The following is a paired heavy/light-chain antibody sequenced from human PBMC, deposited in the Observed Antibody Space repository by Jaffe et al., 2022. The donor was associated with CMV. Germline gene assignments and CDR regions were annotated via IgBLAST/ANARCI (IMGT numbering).Light chain of an antibody. CDR1: SGSIASNY. Sequence: NFMLTQPHSVSESPGKTVTISCTRSSGSIASNYVQWYQQRPGSAPTTVIYEDNQRPSGVPDRFSGSIDSSSNSASLTISGLKTEDEADYYCQSYDSSNPWVFGGGTKLTVL. CDR2: EDN. J-gene: IGLJ3*02. CDR3: QSYDSSNPWV. V-gene: IGLV6-57*04.
Heavy chain of an antibody. CDR3: AKDYYDSSGYYSVVVPDY. CDR2: ISGSGGST. CDR1: GFTFSSYA. J-gene: IGHJ4*02. Sequence: EVQLVESGGGLVQPGGSLRLSCAASGFTFSSYAMSWVRQAPGKGLEWVSAISGSGGSTYYADSVKGRFTISRDNSKNTLYLQMNSLRAEDTAVYYCAKDYYDSSGYYSVVVPDYWGQGTLVTVSS. V-gene: IGHV3-23*04. D-gene: IGHD3-22*01.